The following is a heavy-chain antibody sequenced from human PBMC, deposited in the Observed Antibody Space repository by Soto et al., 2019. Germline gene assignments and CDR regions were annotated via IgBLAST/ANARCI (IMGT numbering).Heavy chain of an antibody. V-gene: IGHV3-48*03. D-gene: IGHD2-8*01. CDR1: GFIFSEYE. CDR3: VRAPCPMYYAMDA. J-gene: IGHJ6*04. Sequence: GGSLRLSSEVSGFIFSEYEFNWVRQAPGKGLEWVSYIGKNGLDIYDADSVKGRFTISRDDDKSTLYLEMNSLRAEDTAVYYCVRAPCPMYYAMDAWGEGTMVTVSS. CDR2: IGKNGLDI.